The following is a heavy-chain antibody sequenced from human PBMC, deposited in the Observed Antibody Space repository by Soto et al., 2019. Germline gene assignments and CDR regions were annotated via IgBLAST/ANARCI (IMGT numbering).Heavy chain of an antibody. CDR1: GDTFKNCV. V-gene: IGHV1-69*01. J-gene: IGHJ6*02. Sequence: QVQVVQSGVEVRRPGSSVKVSCKSSGDTFKNCVISLVRQAPGQGLEWMGGIIPLFGTTDFAQRFQSRLTITTDASTTTAYMELSRLRSEDAATYYCAAELGFGKLSVVWGQGTTVIVSS. CDR3: AAELGFGKLSVV. CDR2: IIPLFGTT. D-gene: IGHD3-10*01.